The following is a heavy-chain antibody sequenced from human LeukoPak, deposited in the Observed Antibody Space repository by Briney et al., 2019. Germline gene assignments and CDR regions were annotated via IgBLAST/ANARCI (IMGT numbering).Heavy chain of an antibody. Sequence: PGGSLRLSCAASGFTFSSYALSWVRQAPGKGLEWLSTISDSGFNTLYADSVKGRFTISRDNSKNTVSLQINSLRAEDTAVYYCAKNLWSSRMFGYWGQGTLVTVSS. V-gene: IGHV3-23*01. CDR3: AKNLWSSRMFGY. CDR2: ISDSGFNT. D-gene: IGHD3-16*01. J-gene: IGHJ4*02. CDR1: GFTFSSYA.